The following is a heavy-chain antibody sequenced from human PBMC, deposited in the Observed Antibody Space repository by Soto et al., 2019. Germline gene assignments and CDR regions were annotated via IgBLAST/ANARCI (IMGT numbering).Heavy chain of an antibody. Sequence: GGSLRLSCAASGFTVSSNYMTWVRQAPGKGLEWVSVIYSGGNTYYADLPKGRFTISRDNSKNTVYLQMNSLRLDDTAVYYCATGYWLDPWGQGTLVTVSS. CDR3: ATGYWLDP. CDR2: IYSGGNT. V-gene: IGHV3-53*05. CDR1: GFTVSSNY. J-gene: IGHJ5*02.